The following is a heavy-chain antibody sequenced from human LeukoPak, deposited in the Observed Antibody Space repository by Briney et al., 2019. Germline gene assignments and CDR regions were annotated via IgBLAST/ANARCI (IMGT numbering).Heavy chain of an antibody. Sequence: SETLSLTCTVSGDSINSHSYYWGWIRQPPGKGLEWIGSVYYDGTSYSTPSLKSRVAVFVDTSRDQFSLDLSFVTAADTALYYCVRHISTNTGYFDSCGQGTLVSVSS. V-gene: IGHV4-39*01. J-gene: IGHJ4*02. CDR3: VRHISTNTGYFDS. CDR2: VYYDGTS. CDR1: GDSINSHSYY. D-gene: IGHD5-24*01.